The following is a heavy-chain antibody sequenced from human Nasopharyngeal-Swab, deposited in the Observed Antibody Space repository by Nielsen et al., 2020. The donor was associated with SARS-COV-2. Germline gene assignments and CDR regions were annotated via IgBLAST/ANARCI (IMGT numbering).Heavy chain of an antibody. CDR1: GFTFSSYE. J-gene: IGHJ2*01. CDR3: ARDKARYNWNLSLGWYFDL. D-gene: IGHD1-20*01. V-gene: IGHV3-48*03. CDR2: ISSSGSTI. Sequence: GESLKISCAASGFTFSSYEMNWVRQAPGRVLEWVSYISSSGSTIYYADSVKGRFTISRDNAKNSLHLQMNSLRAEDTAVYYCARDKARYNWNLSLGWYFDLWGRGTLVTVSS.